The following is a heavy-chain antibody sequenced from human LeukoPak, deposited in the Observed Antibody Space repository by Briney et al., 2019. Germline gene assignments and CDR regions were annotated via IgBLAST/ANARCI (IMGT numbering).Heavy chain of an antibody. D-gene: IGHD2/OR15-2a*01. V-gene: IGHV4-30-4*01. CDR2: ISYSGNT. CDR1: GGSISSGDCH. J-gene: IGHJ6*02. Sequence: SQTLSLTCTVSGGSISSGDCHWNWIRQPPGRGLEWIGYISYSGNTYYNPSLESRITISVDTSRSQISLKVTSVTAADTAVYYCAREKVPENNYYYGMDLWGQGTTVTVSS. CDR3: AREKVPENNYYYGMDL.